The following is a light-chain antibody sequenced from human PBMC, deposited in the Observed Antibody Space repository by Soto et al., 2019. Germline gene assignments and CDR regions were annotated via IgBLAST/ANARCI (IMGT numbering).Light chain of an antibody. J-gene: IGKJ1*01. CDR3: QQYGRSPPVK. CDR2: GAS. CDR1: QIVYGRQ. V-gene: IGKV3-20*01. Sequence: EIVLRQSPCTLPLKTRERAALSCRAIQIVYGRQLAWYQQKPGQAPRLLIYGASTRAAGIPDRFSGSGSGTDFTLTISRLEPEDFAVYYCQQYGRSPPVKFGQGTKVDI.